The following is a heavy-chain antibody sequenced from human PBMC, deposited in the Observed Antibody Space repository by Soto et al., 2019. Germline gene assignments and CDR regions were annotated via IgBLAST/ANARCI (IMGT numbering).Heavy chain of an antibody. CDR3: ARATYYYDSSGYYYRSYYFDY. Sequence: PSETLSLTCTVSGGSISSYYWSWIRQPPGKGLEWIGYIYYSGSTNYNPSLKSRVTISVDTSKNQFSLKLSSVTAADTAVYYCARATYYYDSSGYYYRSYYFDYWGQGTLVTVSS. J-gene: IGHJ4*02. CDR1: GGSISSYY. CDR2: IYYSGST. V-gene: IGHV4-59*08. D-gene: IGHD3-22*01.